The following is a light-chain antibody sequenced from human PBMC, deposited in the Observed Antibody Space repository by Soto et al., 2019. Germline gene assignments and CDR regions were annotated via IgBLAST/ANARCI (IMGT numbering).Light chain of an antibody. CDR2: EGT. CDR1: GSDVMTYNL. J-gene: IGLJ2*01. V-gene: IGLV2-23*01. CDR3: CSYAGFIMVV. Sequence: QSALTQPASVSGSPGQSITISCTGTGSDVMTYNLVSWYQQHPGKAPKLLIYEGTKRPSGVSNRFSGSKSGNTASLTISGLQAEDEADYYCCSYAGFIMVVFGGGTKLTVL.